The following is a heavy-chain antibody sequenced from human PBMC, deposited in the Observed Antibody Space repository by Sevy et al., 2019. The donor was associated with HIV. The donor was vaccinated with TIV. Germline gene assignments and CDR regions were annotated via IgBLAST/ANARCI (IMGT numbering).Heavy chain of an antibody. CDR2: ISGSGGST. Sequence: GGSLRLSCAASGFTFSSYAMSWVRQAPGKGLEWVSAISGSGGSTYYADSVKGRFTISRDNSKNTLSLQMKSLRAEDTAVYYCAKTLIFGVVDEGYFDYWGQGTLVTVSS. D-gene: IGHD3-3*02. J-gene: IGHJ4*02. V-gene: IGHV3-23*01. CDR3: AKTLIFGVVDEGYFDY. CDR1: GFTFSSYA.